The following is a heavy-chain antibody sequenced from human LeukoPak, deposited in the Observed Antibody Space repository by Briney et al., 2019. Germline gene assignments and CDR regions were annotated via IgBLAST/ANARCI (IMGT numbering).Heavy chain of an antibody. D-gene: IGHD2-2*01. CDR2: IIPIFGTA. CDR1: GGTFSSYA. Sequence: ASVKVSCKASGGTFSSYAISWVRQAPGQGLERMGGIIPIFGTANYAQKFQGRVTITADESTSTAYMELSSLRSEDTAVYYCARDREEKYQLPKAVAVFLGFDPWGQGTLVTVSS. V-gene: IGHV1-69*01. CDR3: ARDREEKYQLPKAVAVFLGFDP. J-gene: IGHJ5*02.